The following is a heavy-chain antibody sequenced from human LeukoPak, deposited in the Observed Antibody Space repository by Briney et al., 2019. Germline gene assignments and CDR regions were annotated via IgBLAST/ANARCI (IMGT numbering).Heavy chain of an antibody. D-gene: IGHD1-14*01. V-gene: IGHV1-18*01. Sequence: GASVKVPCKASGYTFTSYGISWVRQAPGQGLVWMGWISAYNGNTNYAQKLQGRVTMTTDTSTSTAYMELRSLRSDDTAVYYCARVGSFTGDYYGMDVWGQGTTVTVSS. J-gene: IGHJ6*02. CDR3: ARVGSFTGDYYGMDV. CDR1: GYTFTSYG. CDR2: ISAYNGNT.